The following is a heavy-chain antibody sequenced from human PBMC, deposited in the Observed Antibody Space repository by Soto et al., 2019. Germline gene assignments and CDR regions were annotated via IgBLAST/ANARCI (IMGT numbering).Heavy chain of an antibody. CDR1: GDSISDYF. D-gene: IGHD4-17*01. J-gene: IGHJ4*02. V-gene: IGHV4-59*01. CDR3: ARSDYGGKRGYYFDY. CDR2: IYSSGTT. Sequence: ETLSLTCSVSGDSISDYFWSWIRQPPGKGLEWIGNIYSSGTTNYNPSLKSRVSISVDTSKNQFSLNLNSVTAADTAVYYCARSDYGGKRGYYFDYWGQGTLVTVSS.